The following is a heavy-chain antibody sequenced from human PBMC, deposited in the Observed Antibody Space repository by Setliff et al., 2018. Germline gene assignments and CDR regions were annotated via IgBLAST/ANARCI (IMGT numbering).Heavy chain of an antibody. J-gene: IGHJ6*03. CDR2: IIPFFATT. CDR1: GGTFSNYA. D-gene: IGHD5-12*01. CDR3: ARERGDIVSTTSYYYYMDV. Sequence: GASVEVSCKASGGTFSNYAISWVRQAPGQGLEWMGGIIPFFATTKYAQRFQGRVTITTDESTSTAYMEMSSLRSEDTAVYYCARERGDIVSTTSYYYYMDVWGKGTTVTVSS. V-gene: IGHV1-69*05.